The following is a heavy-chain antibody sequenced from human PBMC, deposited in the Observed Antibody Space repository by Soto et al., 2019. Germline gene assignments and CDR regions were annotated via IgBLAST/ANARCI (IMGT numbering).Heavy chain of an antibody. D-gene: IGHD1-7*01. CDR1: GGSISSSSYY. Sequence: PSETLSLTCTVSGGSISSSSYYWGWIRQPPGKGLEWIGSIYYSGSTYYNPSLKSRVTISVDTSKNQFSLKLSSVTAADTAVYYCARQVGETGTPGDFDDWGQGTLVTVSS. CDR3: ARQVGETGTPGDFDD. J-gene: IGHJ4*02. CDR2: IYYSGST. V-gene: IGHV4-39*01.